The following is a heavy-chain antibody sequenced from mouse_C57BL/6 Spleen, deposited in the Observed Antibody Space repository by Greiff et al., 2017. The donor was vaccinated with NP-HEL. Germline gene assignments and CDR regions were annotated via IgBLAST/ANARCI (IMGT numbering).Heavy chain of an antibody. CDR1: GFTFSDYG. CDR3: ATDLPRAY. V-gene: IGHV5-17*01. Sequence: DVQLVESGGGLVKPGGSLKLSCAASGFTFSDYGMHWVRQAPEKGLEWVAYISSGSSTIYYADTVKGRFTISRDTAKNTLFLQMTSLRSEDTALYYCATDLPRAYWGQGTLVTVSA. CDR2: ISSGSSTI. J-gene: IGHJ3*01. D-gene: IGHD2-1*01.